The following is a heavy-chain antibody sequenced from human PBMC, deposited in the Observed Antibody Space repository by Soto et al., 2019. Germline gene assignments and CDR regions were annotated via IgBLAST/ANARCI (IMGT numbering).Heavy chain of an antibody. J-gene: IGHJ4*02. CDR3: VRALAAVQE. CDR1: GGSFSGYY. CDR2: ISHSGST. V-gene: IGHV4-34*01. D-gene: IGHD6-13*01. Sequence: SETLSLTCAVYGGSFSGYYCSWGRQPPGKGLEWIGEISHSGSTNYNRSLESRVTISVDTSKNQLFLKVSSLTAADTAVYYCVRALAAVQEWGQGTPVTVSS.